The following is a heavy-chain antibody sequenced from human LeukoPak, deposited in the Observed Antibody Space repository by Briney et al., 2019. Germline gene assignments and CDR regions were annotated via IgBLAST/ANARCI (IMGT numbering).Heavy chain of an antibody. V-gene: IGHV4-59*01. CDR3: ARAKVTTVTTAYYFDY. D-gene: IGHD4-11*01. CDR2: IYYSGST. CDR1: GGSISSYY. Sequence: PSETLSLTCTVSGGSISSYYWSWIRQPPGKGLEWIGYIYYSGSTNYNPSLKSRVTISVDTSKNQFSLKLSSVTAADTAVYYCARAKVTTVTTAYYFDYRGQGTLVTVSP. J-gene: IGHJ4*02.